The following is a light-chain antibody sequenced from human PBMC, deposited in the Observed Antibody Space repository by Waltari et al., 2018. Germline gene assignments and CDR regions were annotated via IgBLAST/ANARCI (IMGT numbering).Light chain of an antibody. CDR3: QQYYSSPYT. CDR1: QTVLYSSNNKDY. CDR2: WAS. Sequence: DIVMTQSPDSLAVSLGARATIDCKSNQTVLYSSNNKDYLAWYQQKPGQPPKLVFYWASTRESGVPDRVSASGSGTDFTLTISSLQAEDVAVYYCQQYYSSPYTFGQGTKLEIK. V-gene: IGKV4-1*01. J-gene: IGKJ2*01.